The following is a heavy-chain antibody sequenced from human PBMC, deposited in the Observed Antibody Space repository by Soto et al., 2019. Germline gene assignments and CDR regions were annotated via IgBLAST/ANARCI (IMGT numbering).Heavy chain of an antibody. Sequence: PGESLKISCKGSGYSFTSYWIGWVRQMPGKGLEWMGIIYPGDSDTRYSPSFQGQVTISADKSISTAYLQWSSLKASDTAMYYCAGSPNLRGGELPFFDYWGQGTLVTVSS. CDR2: IYPGDSDT. CDR1: GYSFTSYW. D-gene: IGHD3-16*02. J-gene: IGHJ4*02. V-gene: IGHV5-51*01. CDR3: AGSPNLRGGELPFFDY.